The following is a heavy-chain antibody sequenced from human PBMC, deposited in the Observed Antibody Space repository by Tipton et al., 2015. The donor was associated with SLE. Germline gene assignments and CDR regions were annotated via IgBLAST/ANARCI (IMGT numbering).Heavy chain of an antibody. CDR2: IYYSGST. D-gene: IGHD3-16*02. V-gene: IGHV4-59*11. J-gene: IGHJ5*02. Sequence: TLSLTCTVSGGSISSHYWSWIRQPPGKGLEWIRYIYYSGSTNYNPSLKSRVTISVDTSKNQFSLKLSSVTAADTAVYYCARGPPYYDYVWGSYRYNWFDPWGQGTLVTVSS. CDR3: ARGPPYYDYVWGSYRYNWFDP. CDR1: GGSISSHY.